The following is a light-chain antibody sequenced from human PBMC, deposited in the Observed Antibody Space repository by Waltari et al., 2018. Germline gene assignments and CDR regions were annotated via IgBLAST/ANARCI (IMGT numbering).Light chain of an antibody. V-gene: IGLV1-51*01. CDR3: ATWDNSLRNVV. CDR2: YNN. CDR1: SSNIGNYY. Sequence: QSVLTQPPSVSAAPGQKVTISCSGSSSNIGNYYVSWYHQLPGAAPRPLIYYNNKRPSGIPDRFSASKSGTSATLAITGLQIGDEADYYCATWDNSLRNVVFGGGTKLTVL. J-gene: IGLJ2*01.